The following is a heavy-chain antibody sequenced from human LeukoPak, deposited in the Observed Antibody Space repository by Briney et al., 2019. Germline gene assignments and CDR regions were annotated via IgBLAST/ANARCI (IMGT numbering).Heavy chain of an antibody. CDR3: ARGVTAKGFDY. Sequence: ASVKVSCKASGYTFTGYYVHWVRQAPGQGLEWMGWINPNSGGTNYAQKFQGRVTMTRDTSISTAYMELSGLRSDGTAVYYCARGVTAKGFDYWGQGTLVTVSS. CDR2: INPNSGGT. CDR1: GYTFTGYY. V-gene: IGHV1-2*02. J-gene: IGHJ4*02.